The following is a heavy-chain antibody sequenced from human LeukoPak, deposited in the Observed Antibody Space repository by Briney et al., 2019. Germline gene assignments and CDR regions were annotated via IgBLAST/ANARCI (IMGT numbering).Heavy chain of an antibody. CDR3: ARNLIPEQLVLNF. J-gene: IGHJ4*02. CDR2: IYYTGST. D-gene: IGHD6-13*01. CDR1: GGSISNYY. V-gene: IGHV4-59*01. Sequence: SETLSLTCTVSGGSISNYYWDWIRQPPGKGLEWIGYIYYTGSTNYNPSLKSRVTMSVDTSKNQFSLNLRSVTPEDTAVYYCARNLIPEQLVLNFWGQGTLVTVSS.